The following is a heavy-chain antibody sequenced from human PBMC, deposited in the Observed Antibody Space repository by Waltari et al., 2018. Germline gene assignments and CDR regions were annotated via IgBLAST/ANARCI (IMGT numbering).Heavy chain of an antibody. V-gene: IGHV4-61*02. D-gene: IGHD5-12*01. Sequence: QVQLQESGPGLVKPSQTLSLTCPVSGGSISSGNYYWNWIRQPAGKGLEWVGRIYISGRTNYNPSLKSRVMISLDTSKSLFSLKLNSVSAADTAVYFCAREVRVYSGYEEDYYYGMDVWGQGTTVTVSS. J-gene: IGHJ6*02. CDR2: IYISGRT. CDR1: GGSISSGNYY. CDR3: AREVRVYSGYEEDYYYGMDV.